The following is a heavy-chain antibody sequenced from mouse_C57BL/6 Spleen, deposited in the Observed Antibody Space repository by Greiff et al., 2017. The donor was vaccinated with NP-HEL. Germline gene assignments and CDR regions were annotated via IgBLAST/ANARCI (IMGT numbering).Heavy chain of an antibody. CDR1: GYTFTSYW. J-gene: IGHJ3*01. Sequence: QVQLQQSGAELVMPGASVKLSCKASGYTFTSYWMHWVKQRPGQGLEWIGEIDPSDSYTNYNQKFKGKSTLTVDKSSSTAYMQLSSLTSEDSAVYYCARSYSNSWFAYWGQGTLVTVSA. CDR2: IDPSDSYT. CDR3: ARSYSNSWFAY. V-gene: IGHV1-69*01. D-gene: IGHD2-5*01.